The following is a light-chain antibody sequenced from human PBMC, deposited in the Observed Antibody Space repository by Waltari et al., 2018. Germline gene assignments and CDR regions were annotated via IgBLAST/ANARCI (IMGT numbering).Light chain of an antibody. CDR1: ESVRTN. CDR2: DAS. V-gene: IGKV3D-15*01. Sequence: EVVMTQSPATLSVSPGEGATVSCRASESVRTNVAWYQQTPGQAPRLSIYDASTRATGIPDRFSGSGSGTEFILSIGSLQSEDFAIYYCQQYNKWPPWTFGQGTKVGVK. J-gene: IGKJ1*01. CDR3: QQYNKWPPWT.